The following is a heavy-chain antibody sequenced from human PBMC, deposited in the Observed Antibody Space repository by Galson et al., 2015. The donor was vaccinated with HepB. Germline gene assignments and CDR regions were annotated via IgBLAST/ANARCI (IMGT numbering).Heavy chain of an antibody. Sequence: CAISGDSVSSNSATWNWFRQSPSRGLEWLGKTYYRSKWYNDYAVSVKSRIIINPDTSKNQFSLQLNSVTPEDTAVYYCARVTYYNCRVDYWGQGTLVTGSS. CDR2: TYYRSKWYN. D-gene: IGHD1-1*01. V-gene: IGHV6-1*01. CDR1: GDSVSSNSAT. CDR3: ARVTYYNCRVDY. J-gene: IGHJ4*02.